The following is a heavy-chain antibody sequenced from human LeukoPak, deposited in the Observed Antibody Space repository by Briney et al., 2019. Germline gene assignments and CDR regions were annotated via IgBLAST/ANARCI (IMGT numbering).Heavy chain of an antibody. CDR1: GFTFSSYS. D-gene: IGHD6-13*01. V-gene: IGHV3-21*01. CDR3: VRGDSRDY. Sequence: PGGSLRLSCAASGFTFSSYSMNWVRQAPGKGLEWVSSISSSSSYIYYADSVRGRFTISRDNAKNSLYLDMDNLRAEDTAVYYCVRGDSRDYWGQGTLVTVSS. J-gene: IGHJ4*02. CDR2: ISSSSSYI.